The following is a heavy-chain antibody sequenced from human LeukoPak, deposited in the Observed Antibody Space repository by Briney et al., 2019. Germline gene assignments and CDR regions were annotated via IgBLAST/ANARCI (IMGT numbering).Heavy chain of an antibody. CDR2: INHSGST. V-gene: IGHV4-34*01. CDR1: GGSFSGYY. Sequence: SETLSLTCAVYGGSFSGYYWSWIRQPPGKGPEWIGEINHSGSTNYNPSLKSRVTISVDTSKNQFSLKLSSVTAADTAVYYCARSKASGAFNWFDPWGQGTLVTVSS. J-gene: IGHJ5*02. CDR3: ARSKASGAFNWFDP.